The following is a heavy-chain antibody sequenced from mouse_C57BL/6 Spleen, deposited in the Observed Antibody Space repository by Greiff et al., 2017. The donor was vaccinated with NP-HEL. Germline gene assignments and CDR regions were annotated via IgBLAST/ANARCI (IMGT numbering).Heavy chain of an antibody. CDR3: ARSLYSNYEGFAY. CDR2: IYPGDGDT. D-gene: IGHD2-5*01. V-gene: IGHV1-80*01. CDR1: GYAFSSYW. Sequence: VKLQQSGAELVKPGASVKISCKASGYAFSSYWMNWVKQRPGKGLEWIGQIYPGDGDTNYNGKFKGKATLTADKSSSTAYMQLSSLTSEDSAVYFCARSLYSNYEGFAYWGQGTLVTVSA. J-gene: IGHJ3*01.